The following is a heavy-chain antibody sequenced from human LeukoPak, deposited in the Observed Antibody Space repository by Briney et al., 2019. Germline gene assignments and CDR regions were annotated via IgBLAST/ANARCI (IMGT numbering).Heavy chain of an antibody. J-gene: IGHJ4*02. CDR3: ATTPPIVATITAEPFDY. V-gene: IGHV4-59*01. D-gene: IGHD5-12*01. CDR1: GGSISSYY. CDR2: IYYSGST. Sequence: SETLSLTCTVSGGSISSYYWSWIRQPPGKGLEWIGYIYYSGSTNYNPSLKSRVTISVDTSKNQFSLKLSSVTAADTAVYYCATTPPIVATITAEPFDYWGQGTLVTVSS.